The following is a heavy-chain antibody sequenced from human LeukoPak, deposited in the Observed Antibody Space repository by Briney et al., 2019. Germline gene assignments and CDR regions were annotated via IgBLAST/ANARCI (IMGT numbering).Heavy chain of an antibody. V-gene: IGHV1-18*01. Sequence: ASVKVSCKASGYTFTNYAISWVRQAPGQGLEWMGWISAYNDNTNYAQKFQGRVTTTTDTSTTTAYLELRSLRSDDTAVYYCARAPMAAATRVDYWGQGTLVTLSS. J-gene: IGHJ4*02. CDR3: ARAPMAAATRVDY. CDR2: ISAYNDNT. D-gene: IGHD2-15*01. CDR1: GYTFTNYA.